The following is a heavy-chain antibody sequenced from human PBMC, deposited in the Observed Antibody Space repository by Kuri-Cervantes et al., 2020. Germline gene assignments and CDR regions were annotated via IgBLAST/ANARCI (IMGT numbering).Heavy chain of an antibody. V-gene: IGHV4-61*08. CDR2: ISYSGST. Sequence: GSLRLSCTVSGASVTSGGYYWSWIRQPPGKRLELIGCISYSGSTNYSPSLKSRVTISVDTSKNQFSLKLNSVTAADTAVYSCVGAPNEYYFDSWGQGTTVTVSS. J-gene: IGHJ4*03. CDR3: VGAPNEYYFDS. CDR1: GASVTSGGYY. D-gene: IGHD2-8*01.